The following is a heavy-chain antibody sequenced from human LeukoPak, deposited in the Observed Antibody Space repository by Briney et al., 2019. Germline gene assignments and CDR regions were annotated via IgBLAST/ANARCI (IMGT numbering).Heavy chain of an antibody. D-gene: IGHD3-10*01. CDR1: GYTFTAHY. Sequence: ASVKVSCKASGYTFTAHYIHWVRQAPGQGLEWMGWIDPNSGGTNYAQKFQGGVTMTGDTSINTAFMELSGLTSDDTATYYCARSRGTTMVRGIITNYFDIWGRGSLVTVSS. CDR2: IDPNSGGT. CDR3: ARSRGTTMVRGIITNYFDI. J-gene: IGHJ2*01. V-gene: IGHV1-2*02.